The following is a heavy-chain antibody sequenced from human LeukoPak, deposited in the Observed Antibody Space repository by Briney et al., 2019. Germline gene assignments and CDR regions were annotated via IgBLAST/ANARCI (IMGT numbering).Heavy chain of an antibody. CDR1: GGTFSSYA. J-gene: IGHJ5*02. D-gene: IGHD4-17*01. CDR3: ARVHPPYGDYEVFWFDP. V-gene: IGHV1-69*05. CDR2: IIPIFGTA. Sequence: SVKASCKASGGTFSSYAISLVRQAPGQGLEWMGRIIPIFGTANYAQKFQGRVTITTDESTSTAYMELSSLRSEDTAVYYCARVHPPYGDYEVFWFDPWGQGTLVTVSS.